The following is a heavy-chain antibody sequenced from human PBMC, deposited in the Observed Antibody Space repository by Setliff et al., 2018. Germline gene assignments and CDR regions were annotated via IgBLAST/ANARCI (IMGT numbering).Heavy chain of an antibody. D-gene: IGHD2-2*01. Sequence: GWSLRLSCAASGVTFSRHAMHWVRQAPGKGLEWVAVMSNDGSDKNYADSVKGRFTISRDNSKNTLYLQMNSLRAEDTAVYYCARTYCSDTSCYDYYYYMDVWGKGTTVTVSS. CDR1: GVTFSRHA. V-gene: IGHV3-30*01. J-gene: IGHJ6*03. CDR2: MSNDGSDK. CDR3: ARTYCSDTSCYDYYYYMDV.